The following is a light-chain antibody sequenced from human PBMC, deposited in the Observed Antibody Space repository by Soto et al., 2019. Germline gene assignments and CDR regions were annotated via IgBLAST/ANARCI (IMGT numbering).Light chain of an antibody. V-gene: IGKV3-20*01. CDR2: GAS. Sequence: EIVLTQSPGTLSLSPWERATLSCRASQSVSNNYLAWYQQKPGQAPRLLIYGASNRATGIPDRFSGSGSGTDFTLTISRLEPEDFVVYYCQHFVNSLTWTFGQGTKVDIK. CDR1: QSVSNNY. CDR3: QHFVNSLTWT. J-gene: IGKJ1*01.